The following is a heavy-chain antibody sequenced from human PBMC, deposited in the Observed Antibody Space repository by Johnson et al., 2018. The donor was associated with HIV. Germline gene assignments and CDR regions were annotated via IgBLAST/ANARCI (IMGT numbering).Heavy chain of an antibody. Sequence: QVQLVQSGAGVVKPGRSLRLSCAASGGTFSSYAISWVRQAPGKGLEWVAWIRYDGSTEYYADSLKGRFTISGDNSKNTVYLEMNSLTDEDTAVYYCARGYILTGYSYAFDLWGHGTMVTVSS. D-gene: IGHD3-9*01. J-gene: IGHJ3*01. CDR2: IRYDGSTE. V-gene: IGHV3-33*08. CDR3: ARGYILTGYSYAFDL. CDR1: GGTFSSYA.